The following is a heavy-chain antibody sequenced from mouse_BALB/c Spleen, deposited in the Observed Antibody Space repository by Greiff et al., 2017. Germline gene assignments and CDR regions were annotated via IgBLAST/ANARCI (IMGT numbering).Heavy chain of an antibody. CDR1: GYTFTSYW. Sequence: QVQLQQPGAELVRPGASVKLSCKASGYTFTSYWINWVKQRPGQGLEWIGNIYPSDSYTNYNQKFKDKATLTVDKSSSTAYMQLSSPTSEDSAVYYCARSKFITTATGAMDYWGQGTSVTVSS. J-gene: IGHJ4*01. CDR3: ARSKFITTATGAMDY. V-gene: IGHV1-69*02. D-gene: IGHD1-2*01. CDR2: IYPSDSYT.